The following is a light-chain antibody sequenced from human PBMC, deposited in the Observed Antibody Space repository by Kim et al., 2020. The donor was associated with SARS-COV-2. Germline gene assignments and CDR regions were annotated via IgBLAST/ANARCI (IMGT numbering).Light chain of an antibody. CDR1: SSNIGSNY. CDR2: RNY. CDR3: AAWDDSLSGVV. Sequence: GQRVTLSCSGSSSNIGSNYVYWYQQLPGTAPKLLIYRNYQRPSGVPDRFSGSKSGTSASLAISGLRSEDEAHYYCAAWDDSLSGVVFGGGTQLTVL. V-gene: IGLV1-47*01. J-gene: IGLJ2*01.